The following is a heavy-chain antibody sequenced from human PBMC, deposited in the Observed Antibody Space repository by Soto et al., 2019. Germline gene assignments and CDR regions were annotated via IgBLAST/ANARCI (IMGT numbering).Heavy chain of an antibody. V-gene: IGHV4-4*07. Sequence: SETLSLTCTVSGGSISNYFCNWIRQPAGKGLEWIGRIDNSGSTNYNPSLKSRITMSADPSRNQFSLKLNSVTAADTAVYYCARGGQDFWSGPFDYWGQGALVTSPQ. CDR3: ARGGQDFWSGPFDY. J-gene: IGHJ4*02. CDR1: GGSISNYF. D-gene: IGHD3-3*01. CDR2: IDNSGST.